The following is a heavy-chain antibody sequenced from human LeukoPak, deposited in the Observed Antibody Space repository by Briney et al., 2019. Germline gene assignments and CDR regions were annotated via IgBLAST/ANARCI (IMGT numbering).Heavy chain of an antibody. CDR2: IKQDGSEK. CDR1: GFIFSSYW. J-gene: IGHJ6*03. V-gene: IGHV3-7*01. Sequence: GSLRLSCAASGFIFSSYWMTWVRQAPGKGLEWVANIKQDGSEKYYVDSVKGRFTISRDNAKNSLYLQMNSLRAEDTAVYYCARDRFFYYHMDVWGKGTTVTVSS. CDR3: ARDRFFYYHMDV.